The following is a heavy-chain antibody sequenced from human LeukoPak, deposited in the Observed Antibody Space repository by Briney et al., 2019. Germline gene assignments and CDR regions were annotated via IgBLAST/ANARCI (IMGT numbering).Heavy chain of an antibody. CDR1: GGSFSGYY. Sequence: SETLSLTCAVYGGSFSGYYWSWIRQPPGKGLEWIGEINHSGSTNYNPSLKSRVTISVDTSKNQFSLKLSSVTAADTAVYYCATPFLFTASGGGWGQGTLVTVSS. CDR3: ATPFLFTASGGG. V-gene: IGHV4-34*01. D-gene: IGHD3-16*01. J-gene: IGHJ4*02. CDR2: INHSGST.